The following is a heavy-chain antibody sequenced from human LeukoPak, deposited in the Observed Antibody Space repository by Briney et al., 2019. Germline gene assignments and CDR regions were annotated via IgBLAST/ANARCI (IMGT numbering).Heavy chain of an antibody. CDR3: AKFFDILTGYFDS. Sequence: GGSLRLSCAASGFTFSSYAMNWVRQAPGKGLEWVSTISGGGGSTHYADSVKGRFTISGDNSKNTLYLQMNSLRADDTAVYYCAKFFDILTGYFDSWGQGTLVTVSS. D-gene: IGHD3-9*01. V-gene: IGHV3-23*01. J-gene: IGHJ4*02. CDR2: ISGGGGST. CDR1: GFTFSSYA.